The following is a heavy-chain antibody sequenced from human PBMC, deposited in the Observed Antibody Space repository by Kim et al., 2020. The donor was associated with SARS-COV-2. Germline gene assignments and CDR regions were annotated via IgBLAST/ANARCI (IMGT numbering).Heavy chain of an antibody. V-gene: IGHV1-3*01. CDR2: INAGNGNT. CDR1: GYTFTSYA. Sequence: ASVKVSCKASGYTFTSYAMHWVRQAPGQRLEWMGWINAGNGNTKYSQKFQGRITITRDTSASTAYMELSSLRSEDTAVYYCARARHRYYDSSGPFDYWGQGTLVTVSS. J-gene: IGHJ4*02. CDR3: ARARHRYYDSSGPFDY. D-gene: IGHD3-22*01.